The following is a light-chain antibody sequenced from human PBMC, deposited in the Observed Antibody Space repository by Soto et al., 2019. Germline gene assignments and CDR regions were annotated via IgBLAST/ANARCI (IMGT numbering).Light chain of an antibody. J-gene: IGLJ1*01. V-gene: IGLV2-14*01. CDR2: HVS. Sequence: QSVLTQPASVSGSPGQSFTISCTGTSSDVGGYNYASWYQQYPGKAPKLMIYHVSNRPSGVSNRFSGSKSGNSASLTISGLQAEDEADYYCSSYTSTRTYVFGTGTKVTVL. CDR1: SSDVGGYNY. CDR3: SSYTSTRTYV.